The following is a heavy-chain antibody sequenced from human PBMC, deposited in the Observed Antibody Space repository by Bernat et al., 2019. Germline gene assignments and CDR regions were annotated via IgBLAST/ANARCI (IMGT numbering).Heavy chain of an antibody. V-gene: IGHV3-74*01. CDR2: INIDGTTT. Sequence: EVQLAESGGGLVQPGGSLRLSCAASGFTFRDYWMDWVRQAPGKGPVWVSRINIDGTTTNYADSVKGRFTMSRDNAKNTVYLQMNSLGAEDTAVYYCVRDPNRRLDYWGQGTQVTVSP. CDR3: VRDPNRRLDY. CDR1: GFTFRDYW. D-gene: IGHD2-21*02. J-gene: IGHJ4*02.